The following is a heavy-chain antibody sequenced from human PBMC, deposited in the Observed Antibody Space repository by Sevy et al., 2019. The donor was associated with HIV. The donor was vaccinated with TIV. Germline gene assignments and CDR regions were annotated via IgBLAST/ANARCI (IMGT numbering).Heavy chain of an antibody. CDR3: ARDIVVVPAAPRAFDY. V-gene: IGHV1-46*01. Sequence: ASVKVSCKASGYTFTSYYMHWVRQAPGQGLEWMGIINPSGGRTSYAQKFQGRVTMTRDTSTSTVYMELSSLRSEDTAVYYCARDIVVVPAAPRAFDYWGQGTLVTVSS. J-gene: IGHJ4*02. CDR2: INPSGGRT. CDR1: GYTFTSYY. D-gene: IGHD2-2*01.